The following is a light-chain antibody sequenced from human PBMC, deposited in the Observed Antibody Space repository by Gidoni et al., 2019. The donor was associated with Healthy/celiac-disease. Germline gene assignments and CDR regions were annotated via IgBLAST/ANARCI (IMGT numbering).Light chain of an antibody. CDR1: QSISSY. Sequence: DIQMTQYPSSLSASVGDRVNITCRASQSISSYLNWYQQKPGKAPKLLIYAASSLQSGVPSRFSGSGSGTDFTLTISRLQPEDFATYYCQQSYSTSFGPGTKVDIK. CDR3: QQSYSTS. V-gene: IGKV1-39*01. J-gene: IGKJ3*01. CDR2: AAS.